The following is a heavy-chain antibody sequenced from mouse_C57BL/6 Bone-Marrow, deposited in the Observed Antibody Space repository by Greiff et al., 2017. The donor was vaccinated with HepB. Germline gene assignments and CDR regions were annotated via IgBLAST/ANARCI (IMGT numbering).Heavy chain of an antibody. D-gene: IGHD6-5*01. CDR3: ARPPRPIWYFDV. CDR1: GYTFTSYW. V-gene: IGHV1-64*01. Sequence: VQLQQPGAELVKPGASVKLSCKASGYTFTSYWMHWVKQRPGQGLEWIGMIHPNSGSTNYNEKFKSKATLTVDKSSSTAYMQLSSLTSEDSAVYYCARPPRPIWYFDVWGTGTTVTVSS. CDR2: IHPNSGST. J-gene: IGHJ1*03.